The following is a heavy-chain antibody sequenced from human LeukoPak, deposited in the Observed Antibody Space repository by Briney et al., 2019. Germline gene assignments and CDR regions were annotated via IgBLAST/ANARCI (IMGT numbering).Heavy chain of an antibody. J-gene: IGHJ4*02. CDR2: ISSSGSTI. D-gene: IGHD2-15*01. CDR1: GFTFSDYY. CDR3: ARDLGVGLSYDYADY. Sequence: GGSLRLSCAASGFTFSDYYMSWIRQAPGKGLEWVSYISSSGSTIYYADSVKGRFTISRDNAENSLYLQMNSLRAEDTAVYYCARDLGVGLSYDYADYWGQGTLVTVSS. V-gene: IGHV3-11*01.